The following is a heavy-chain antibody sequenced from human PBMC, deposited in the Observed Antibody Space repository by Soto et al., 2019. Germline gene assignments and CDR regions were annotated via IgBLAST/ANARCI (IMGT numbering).Heavy chain of an antibody. CDR1: GYTSTSYY. CDR3: ARAPVTDTAMVMGYYYYMDV. J-gene: IGHJ6*03. D-gene: IGHD5-18*01. Sequence: ASVKVSCKASGYTSTSYYMHWVRQAPGQGLEWMGIINPSGGSTSYAQKFQGRVTMTRDTSTSTVYMELSSLRSEDTAVYYCARAPVTDTAMVMGYYYYMDVWRKGTTVPVS. CDR2: INPSGGST. V-gene: IGHV1-46*03.